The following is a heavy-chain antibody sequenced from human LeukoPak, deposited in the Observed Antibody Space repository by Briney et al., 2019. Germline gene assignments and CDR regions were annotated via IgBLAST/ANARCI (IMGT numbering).Heavy chain of an antibody. CDR1: GFTFSSYA. J-gene: IGHJ4*02. V-gene: IGHV3-30*04. CDR3: ARDPQVGDGYSYFDY. CDR2: ISYDGSNK. Sequence: GGSPRLSCAASGFTFSSYAMHWVRQAPGKGLEWVAVISYDGSNKYYADSVKGRFTISRDNSKNTLYLQMNSLRAEDTAVYYCARDPQVGDGYSYFDYWGQGTLVTVSS. D-gene: IGHD5-24*01.